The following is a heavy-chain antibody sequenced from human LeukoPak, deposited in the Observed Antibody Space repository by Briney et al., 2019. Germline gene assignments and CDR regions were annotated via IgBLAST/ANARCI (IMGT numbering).Heavy chain of an antibody. CDR2: INPSGGST. CDR1: GYSFTSHY. CDR3: ARGDCSGGSCYLSLTTIDY. J-gene: IGHJ4*02. Sequence: GASVKVSCKASGYSFTSHYMHWVRQAPGQGLEWMGLINPSGGSTSYAQKFQGRVTMTRDMSTSTVYMELSSLRSEDTAVYYCARGDCSGGSCYLSLTTIDYWGQGTLVTVSS. V-gene: IGHV1-46*01. D-gene: IGHD2-15*01.